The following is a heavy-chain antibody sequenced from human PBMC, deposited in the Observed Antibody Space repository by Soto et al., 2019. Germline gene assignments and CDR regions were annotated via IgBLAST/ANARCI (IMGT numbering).Heavy chain of an antibody. CDR2: ISYDGNTK. CDR1: GFIFSGYA. D-gene: IGHD5-12*01. J-gene: IGHJ4*02. Sequence: QVQLVESGGGVVQPGRSLRLSCAASGFIFSGYAMHWVRQAPRKGLEWVAVISYDGNTKYYADSVKGRFTVSRDNSKNTLYVQMNNLSAEDTAMYYCAKETSAYEIDYWGQGTLVTVSS. V-gene: IGHV3-30-3*01. CDR3: AKETSAYEIDY.